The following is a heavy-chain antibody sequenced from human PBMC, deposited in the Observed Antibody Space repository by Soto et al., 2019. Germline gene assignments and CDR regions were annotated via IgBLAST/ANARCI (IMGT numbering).Heavy chain of an antibody. V-gene: IGHV1-18*01. CDR2: ISGYNGNT. CDR3: AKDLLHSHGYGGSAWLDP. Sequence: QVQLEQSGVEVKKPGASVTVSCKASGYTFTSYTISWVRQAPGQGLEWMGWISGYNGNTHLAQKFQGRVSLSTNTSTSTAYMEIWSLTYDDTAVYYCAKDLLHSHGYGGSAWLDPWGQGTLVIVSS. CDR1: GYTFTSYT. D-gene: IGHD3-16*01. J-gene: IGHJ5*02.